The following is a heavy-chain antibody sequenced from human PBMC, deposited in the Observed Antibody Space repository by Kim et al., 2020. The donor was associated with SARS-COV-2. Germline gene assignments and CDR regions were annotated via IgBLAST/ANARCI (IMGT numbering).Heavy chain of an antibody. J-gene: IGHJ6*02. CDR3: ARRGIGLYYYGMDV. Sequence: SPSFQGQVTSSADKSSSTAYLQWSSLKASDTAMYYCARRGIGLYYYGMDVWGQGTTVTVSS. D-gene: IGHD3-16*01. V-gene: IGHV5-51*01.